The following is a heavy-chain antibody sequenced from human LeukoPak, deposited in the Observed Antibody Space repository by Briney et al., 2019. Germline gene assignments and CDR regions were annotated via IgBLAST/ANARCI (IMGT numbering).Heavy chain of an antibody. V-gene: IGHV1-69*05. CDR2: IIPIFGTA. J-gene: IGHJ6*03. CDR1: GGTFSSYA. Sequence: SVKVSCKASGGTFSSYAISRVRQAPGQGLEWMGGIIPIFGTANYAQKFQGRVTITTDESTSTAYMELSSLRSEDTAVYYCARGGAAIPDYYYYYMDVWGKGTTVTVSS. D-gene: IGHD2-2*01. CDR3: ARGGAAIPDYYYYYMDV.